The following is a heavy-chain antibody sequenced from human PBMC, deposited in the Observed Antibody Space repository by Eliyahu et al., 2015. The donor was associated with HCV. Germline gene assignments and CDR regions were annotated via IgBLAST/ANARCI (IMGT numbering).Heavy chain of an antibody. CDR3: ARELAWSGRDY. D-gene: IGHD3-3*01. Sequence: EVQVEESGGGLVQPGGSLRLSCRASGFTFTQFTMSWVRQAPGKGPEFVGNIKEDENEKSYLDSVRGRFIVSRDNAKNSVYLQMDRLTVEDTALYYCARELAWSGRDYWGQGTLVTVSS. J-gene: IGHJ4*02. CDR1: GFTFTQFT. CDR2: IKEDENEK. V-gene: IGHV3-7*03.